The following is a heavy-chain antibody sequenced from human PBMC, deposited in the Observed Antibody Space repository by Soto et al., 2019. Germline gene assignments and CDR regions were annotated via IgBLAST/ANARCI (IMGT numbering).Heavy chain of an antibody. Sequence: TSETLSLTCAVYGGSFSGYYWSWIRQPPGKGLEWIGEINHSGSTNYNPSLKSRVTISVGKSKNQFSLKLSSVTAADTAVYYCARLAYYYGSGSYYNNYYYGMDVWGQGTTVT. CDR3: ARLAYYYGSGSYYNNYYYGMDV. V-gene: IGHV4-34*01. J-gene: IGHJ6*02. CDR2: INHSGST. D-gene: IGHD3-10*01. CDR1: GGSFSGYY.